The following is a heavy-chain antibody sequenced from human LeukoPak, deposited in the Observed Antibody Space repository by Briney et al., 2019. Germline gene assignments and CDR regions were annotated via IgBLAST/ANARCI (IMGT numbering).Heavy chain of an antibody. Sequence: PGGSLRLSCAASGFTFSSYGMSWVRQAPGKGLEWVSAISGSGGSTYYADSVKGRLTISRDNSKNTLYLQMNSLRAEDTAVYYCAKGVCSSTSRYYYYMDVWGKGTTVTISS. CDR3: AKGVCSSTSRYYYYMDV. CDR1: GFTFSSYG. V-gene: IGHV3-23*01. J-gene: IGHJ6*03. CDR2: ISGSGGST. D-gene: IGHD2-2*01.